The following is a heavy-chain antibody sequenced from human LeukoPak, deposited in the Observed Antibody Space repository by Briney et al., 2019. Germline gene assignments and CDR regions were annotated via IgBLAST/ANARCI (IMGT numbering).Heavy chain of an antibody. Sequence: GGSLRLSCAASGFTFSSYSMNWVRQAPGKGLESLSSISSSSSYIYYADSVKGRFTISRDNAKNSLYLQMNSLRAEDTAVYYCARVGWEVVVAATDYWGQGTLVTVSS. J-gene: IGHJ4*02. V-gene: IGHV3-21*01. D-gene: IGHD2-15*01. CDR3: ARVGWEVVVAATDY. CDR1: GFTFSSYS. CDR2: ISSSSSYI.